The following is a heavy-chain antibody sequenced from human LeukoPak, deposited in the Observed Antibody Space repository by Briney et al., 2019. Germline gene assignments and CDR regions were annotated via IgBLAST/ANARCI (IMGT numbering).Heavy chain of an antibody. CDR3: ARDPRGIAAAGTVY. V-gene: IGHV3-21*01. D-gene: IGHD6-13*01. CDR1: GFTFSSYS. CDR2: ISSSSSYI. J-gene: IGHJ4*02. Sequence: GGSLRLSCAASGFTFSSYSMNWVRQAPGKGLEWVSSISSSSSYIYYADSVKGRFTISRDNAKNSLYLQMNSLRAEDTAVYYCARDPRGIAAAGTVYGGQGTLVTVSA.